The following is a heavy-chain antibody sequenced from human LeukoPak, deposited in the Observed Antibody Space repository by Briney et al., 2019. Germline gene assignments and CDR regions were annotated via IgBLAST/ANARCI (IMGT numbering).Heavy chain of an antibody. D-gene: IGHD5-18*01. CDR1: GLTLSSHS. CDR3: ARYSYGYPGDY. CDR2: ITSSSSYL. Sequence: GGSLSLSCAASGLTLSSHSMNWVRQAAGEGLEWVASITSSSSYLYYAASVKGRFTIPRDNAKNSLYLQINRLRGEDTAVYYCARYSYGYPGDYWGQGHLVPVSS. J-gene: IGHJ4*02. V-gene: IGHV3-21*01.